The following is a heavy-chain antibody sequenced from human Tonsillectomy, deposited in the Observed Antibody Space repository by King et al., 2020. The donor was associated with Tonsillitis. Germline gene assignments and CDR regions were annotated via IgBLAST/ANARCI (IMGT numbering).Heavy chain of an antibody. CDR3: AKDWDDFWSGYYMGY. V-gene: IGHV3-23*01. D-gene: IGHD3-3*01. J-gene: IGHJ4*02. CDR1: GFTCSSYA. CDR2: ISGSGGST. Sequence: VQLLESGGGLVQPGGSLRLSCAASGFTCSSYAMSLVRQAPGKGLEWVSAISGSGGSTYYADSVKGRFTISRDNSKKTVYLQMNSLRAEDTAVYYCAKDWDDFWSGYYMGYWGQGTLVTVSS.